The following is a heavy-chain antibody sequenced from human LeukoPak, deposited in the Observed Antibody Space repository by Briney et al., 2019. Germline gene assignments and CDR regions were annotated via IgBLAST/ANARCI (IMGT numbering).Heavy chain of an antibody. CDR1: GGSFSGYY. Sequence: PSETLSLTCAVYGGSFSGYYWSWIRQPPGKGLEWIGEINHSGSTNYNPSLKSRVTISVDTSKNQFSLKLSSVTAADTAVYYCARGLWFGEFNWFDPWGQGTLVTVSS. CDR3: ARGLWFGEFNWFDP. J-gene: IGHJ5*02. D-gene: IGHD3-10*01. CDR2: INHSGST. V-gene: IGHV4-34*01.